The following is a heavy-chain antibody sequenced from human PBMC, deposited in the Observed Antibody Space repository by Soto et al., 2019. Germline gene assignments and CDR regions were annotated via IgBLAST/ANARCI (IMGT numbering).Heavy chain of an antibody. CDR2: INPSGGST. CDR3: ARAEPHLDAFDI. Sequence: ASVKVSCKASGYTFTSYYMHWVRQAPGQGLEWMGIINPSGGSTSYAQKFQGRVTMTRDTSTSTVYMELSSLGSEDTAVYYCARAEPHLDAFDIWGQGTMVTVSS. V-gene: IGHV1-46*01. CDR1: GYTFTSYY. J-gene: IGHJ3*02.